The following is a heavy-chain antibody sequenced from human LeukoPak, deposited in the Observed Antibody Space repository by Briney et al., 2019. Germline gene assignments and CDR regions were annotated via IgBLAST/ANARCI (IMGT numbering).Heavy chain of an antibody. CDR2: IYTSGST. Sequence: SETLSLTCTVSGGSISNYYWSWIRQPAGKGLEWIGHIYTSGSTNYNPSLKSRVTMSLDTSKNQFSLKLSSVTAADTAVYYCARVNIAANWFDPWGQGTLVTVSS. V-gene: IGHV4-4*07. J-gene: IGHJ5*02. D-gene: IGHD6-13*01. CDR3: ARVNIAANWFDP. CDR1: GGSISNYY.